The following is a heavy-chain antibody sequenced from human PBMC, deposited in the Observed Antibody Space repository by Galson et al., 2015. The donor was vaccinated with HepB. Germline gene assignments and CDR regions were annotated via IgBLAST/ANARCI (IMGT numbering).Heavy chain of an antibody. CDR2: IYYTGRT. Sequence: LSLTCTVSGGSINNYYWSWIRQPPGKGLEWIGYIYYTGRTNYNPSLKSRVTISVDTSKNTLYLHMNSLRGEDTAIYYCARDLGGGASGDYWGQGTLVTVSS. J-gene: IGHJ4*02. D-gene: IGHD2-21*01. V-gene: IGHV4-59*12. CDR1: GGSINNYY. CDR3: ARDLGGGASGDY.